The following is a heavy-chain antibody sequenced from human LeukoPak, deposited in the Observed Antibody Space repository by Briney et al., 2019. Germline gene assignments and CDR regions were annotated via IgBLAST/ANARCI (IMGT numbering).Heavy chain of an antibody. V-gene: IGHV1-2*06. D-gene: IGHD3-22*01. Sequence: ASVKVSCKVSGYTFTVYYLHWLRQAPGQGLEWMGRINPSSGGTNYAQKFQGRVTMTRDTSINTAYMALSSLRSDDTAVYYCALYDSSGYYHYFDYWGQGTLVTVSS. CDR2: INPSSGGT. CDR3: ALYDSSGYYHYFDY. J-gene: IGHJ4*02. CDR1: GYTFTVYY.